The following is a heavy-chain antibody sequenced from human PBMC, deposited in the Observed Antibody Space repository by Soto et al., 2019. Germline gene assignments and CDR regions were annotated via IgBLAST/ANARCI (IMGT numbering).Heavy chain of an antibody. V-gene: IGHV5-51*01. Sequence: PVESLKISCKGSGYSLTSHWIGWVRQMPGKGLEWMGIIYPGDSDTTYSPSFQGQVTISADKSISTAYLQWSSLKASDTAMYYCARPPYGNYYYGMDVWGQGTTVPVSS. D-gene: IGHD3-10*01. CDR1: GYSLTSHW. CDR3: ARPPYGNYYYGMDV. J-gene: IGHJ6*02. CDR2: IYPGDSDT.